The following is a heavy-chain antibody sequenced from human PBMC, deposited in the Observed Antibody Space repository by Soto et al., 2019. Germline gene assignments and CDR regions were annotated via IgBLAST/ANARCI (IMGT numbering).Heavy chain of an antibody. CDR3: ARWVGGSMYDNSGKYDS. D-gene: IGHD3-22*01. CDR1: GFTFSDSG. V-gene: IGHV3-30*03. Sequence: QVQLVESGGGVVQPGRSLRLTCAASGFTFSDSGMHWVRQAPGKGLEWVALVSNDGNRKYYADSVKGRFTISRDNSKNPLYLQMNSLRAEETAVYYCARWVGGSMYDNSGKYDSWGQGTLVTVSS. J-gene: IGHJ5*01. CDR2: VSNDGNRK.